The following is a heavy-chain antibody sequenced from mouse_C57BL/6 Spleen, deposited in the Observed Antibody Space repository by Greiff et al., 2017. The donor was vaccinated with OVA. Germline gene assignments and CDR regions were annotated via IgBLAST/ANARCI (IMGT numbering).Heavy chain of an antibody. D-gene: IGHD2-1*01. Sequence: VQLKQSGTVLARPGASVKMSCKTSGYTFTSYWMHWVKQRPGQGLEWIGAIYPGNSDTSYNQKFTGKAKLTAVTSASTAYMELSSLTNEDSAVYYCTRRVYGNYGAREYWGQGTSVTVSS. V-gene: IGHV1-5*01. CDR1: GYTFTSYW. J-gene: IGHJ4*01. CDR2: IYPGNSDT. CDR3: TRRVYGNYGAREY.